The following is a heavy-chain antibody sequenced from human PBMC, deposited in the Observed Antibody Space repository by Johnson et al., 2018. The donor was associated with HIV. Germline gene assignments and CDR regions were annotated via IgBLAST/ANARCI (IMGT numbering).Heavy chain of an antibody. Sequence: VLLVESGGGVVQPGRSLRLSCVSSGFTFSRYAVHWFRQAPGKGLEWVSYISSSGSTIYYADSVKGRFTSSRDNSKNSLYLQMSSLRVEDTAVYYCARGSGVGAFDIWGQGTMVTVSS. J-gene: IGHJ3*02. D-gene: IGHD7-27*01. CDR1: GFTFSRYA. CDR2: ISSSGSTI. V-gene: IGHV3-48*04. CDR3: ARGSGVGAFDI.